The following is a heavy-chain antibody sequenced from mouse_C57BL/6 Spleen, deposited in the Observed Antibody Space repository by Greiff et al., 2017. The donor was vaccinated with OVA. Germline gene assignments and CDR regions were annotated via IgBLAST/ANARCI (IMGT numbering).Heavy chain of an antibody. D-gene: IGHD1-1*01. V-gene: IGHV1-39*01. CDR1: GYSFTDYN. CDR2: INPDYGTT. Sequence: VQLQQSGPELVKPGASVKISCKASGYSFTDYNMNWVQQSNGKSLEWIGVINPDYGTTSYNQKFKGKATLTVDQSSSTAYMQLNSLTSEDSAVYYCARADYYGSRGDWYFDVWGTGTTVTVSS. J-gene: IGHJ1*03. CDR3: ARADYYGSRGDWYFDV.